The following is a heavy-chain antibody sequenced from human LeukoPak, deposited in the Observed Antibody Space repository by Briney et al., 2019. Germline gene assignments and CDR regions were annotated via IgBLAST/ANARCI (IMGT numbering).Heavy chain of an antibody. CDR2: MNPNSGGT. J-gene: IGHJ6*03. CDR3: AKAVVAATKYYYYYMDV. Sequence: GASVTVSFTSSAYTLTDYYMHWVRQAPGQGLEWMGWMNPNSGGTNYAQKFQGRVTMTRDTSISTAYMELSRLRSDDTAVYYCAKAVVAATKYYYYYMDVWGKGTTVTVSS. CDR1: AYTLTDYY. D-gene: IGHD2-15*01. V-gene: IGHV1-2*02.